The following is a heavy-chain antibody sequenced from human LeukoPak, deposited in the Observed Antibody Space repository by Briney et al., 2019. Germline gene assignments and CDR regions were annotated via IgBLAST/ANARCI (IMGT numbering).Heavy chain of an antibody. CDR2: IYYSGST. CDR3: ARGGSSWLFDY. D-gene: IGHD6-13*01. V-gene: IGHV4-31*03. J-gene: IGHJ4*02. Sequence: SETLSLTCTVSGGSISSGGYYWSWIRQHPGKGLEWIGYIYYSGSTYYNPSLKSRVTISVDTSKNQFSLKLSSVTAADTAVYYCARGGSSWLFDYWGRGTLVTVSS. CDR1: GGSISSGGYY.